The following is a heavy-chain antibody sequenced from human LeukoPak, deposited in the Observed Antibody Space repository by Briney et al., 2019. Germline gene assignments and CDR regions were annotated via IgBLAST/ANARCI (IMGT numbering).Heavy chain of an antibody. D-gene: IGHD4-17*01. V-gene: IGHV3-66*01. Sequence: GGSLRLSCAASGFTVSSNYMSSVRQAPGKGLEWVSVIYSGGSTYYADSVKGRFTISRDNSKNTLYLQMNSLRAEDTAVYYCARLPYGDYAFDIWGQGTMGTVSA. CDR3: ARLPYGDYAFDI. CDR2: IYSGGST. CDR1: GFTVSSNY. J-gene: IGHJ3*02.